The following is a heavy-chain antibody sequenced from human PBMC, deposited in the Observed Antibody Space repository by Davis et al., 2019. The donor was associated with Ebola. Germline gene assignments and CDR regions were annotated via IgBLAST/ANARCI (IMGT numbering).Heavy chain of an antibody. CDR3: ARGDSGVTTNFYLQDY. CDR2: ISSSSSTI. J-gene: IGHJ4*02. CDR1: GFTFSSYS. D-gene: IGHD4-11*01. Sequence: GGSLRLFCAASGFTFSSYSMNWVRQAPGKGLEWVSYISSSSSTIYYADSVKGRFTISRDNAKNSLYLQMNSLRAEDTAVYYCARGDSGVTTNFYLQDYWGQGTLVTVSS. V-gene: IGHV3-48*01.